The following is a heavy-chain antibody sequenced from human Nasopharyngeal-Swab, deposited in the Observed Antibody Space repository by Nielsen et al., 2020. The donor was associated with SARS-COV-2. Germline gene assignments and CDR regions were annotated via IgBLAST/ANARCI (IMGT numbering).Heavy chain of an antibody. V-gene: IGHV3-74*01. CDR1: GFTFSSHW. D-gene: IGHD2-2*01. CDR3: ASQLGHPDS. J-gene: IGHJ4*02. CDR2: ISEDGSIT. Sequence: GGSLRLSCAASGFTFSSHWMHWVRQAPGKGLVWVSRISEDGSITTYADSVKGRFTISRDNAKNTLFLQMHSLRADDTAIYYCASQLGHPDSWGQGTLVTFSS.